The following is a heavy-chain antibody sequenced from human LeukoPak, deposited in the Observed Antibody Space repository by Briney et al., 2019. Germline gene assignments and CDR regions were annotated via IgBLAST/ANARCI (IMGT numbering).Heavy chain of an antibody. CDR1: GFTFSSYG. CDR3: AKGKSDYGDYSYMDV. J-gene: IGHJ6*03. Sequence: GGSLRLSCAASGFTFSSYGMHWVRQAPGKGLDWVAFIRYDGSNKYCADSVKGRFTVSRDNSKNTLYLQMNSLRAEDTAVYYCAKGKSDYGDYSYMDVWGKGTTVTVSS. D-gene: IGHD4-17*01. V-gene: IGHV3-30*02. CDR2: IRYDGSNK.